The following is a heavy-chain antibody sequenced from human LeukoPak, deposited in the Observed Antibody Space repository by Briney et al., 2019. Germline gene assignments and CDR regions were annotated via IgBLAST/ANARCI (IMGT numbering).Heavy chain of an antibody. J-gene: IGHJ3*02. CDR3: VTEGYIYGYHSLDT. V-gene: IGHV3-15*01. CDR1: GFTFSKAW. CDR2: IKSKTNAGTT. D-gene: IGHD5-18*01. Sequence: GGPLRLSCAASGFTFSKAWMSWVRQAPGKGLEWVGRIKSKTNAGTTDSAAPVKGRFTISRDDSKNTLYLQMISLKIEDTAVYYCVTEGYIYGYHSLDTWGRGTMVTVSS.